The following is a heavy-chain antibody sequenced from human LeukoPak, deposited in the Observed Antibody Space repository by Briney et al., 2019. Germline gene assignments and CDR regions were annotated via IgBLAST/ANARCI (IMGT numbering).Heavy chain of an antibody. Sequence: GGSLRLSCAASGFTFSSYEMNWVRQAPGKGLEWVSYISSSGGTIYYADSVKGRFTISRDNSKNTLYLHMNSLRAEDTAIYYCVRDNYSYRLDVWGQGTLVTVSS. V-gene: IGHV3-48*03. CDR1: GFTFSSYE. J-gene: IGHJ4*02. CDR2: ISSSGGTI. CDR3: VRDNYSYRLDV. D-gene: IGHD2-21*01.